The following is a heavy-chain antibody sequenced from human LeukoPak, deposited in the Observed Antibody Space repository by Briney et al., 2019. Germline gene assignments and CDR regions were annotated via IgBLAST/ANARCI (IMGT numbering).Heavy chain of an antibody. CDR1: GFTYSNAC. CDR3: STLRGSTSQYLQH. V-gene: IGHV3-15*01. D-gene: IGHD6-13*01. J-gene: IGHJ1*01. CDR2: IKRKIDGGTQ. Sequence: PGVSVRLSCAVSGFTYSNACVRGVRQARGRGREGGIHIKRKIDGGTQNYAAPMTGNFPTSRDDSKHALYLKMDHLKTEHTAVYYCSTLRGSTSQYLQHWGQGTLVTVSS.